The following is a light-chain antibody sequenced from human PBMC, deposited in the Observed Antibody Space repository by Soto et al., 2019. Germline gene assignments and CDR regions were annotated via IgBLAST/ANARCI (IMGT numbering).Light chain of an antibody. Sequence: DIQMTQSPSSLSASVGDRVTITCRASQSITSYLNWYQHKPGRAPMLLIYAVSNLQRGVPSRFSGSGSGTDFTLTISGLQPEDLGTYYCQQSYNTPYTFCQGTKLQIK. J-gene: IGKJ2*01. CDR3: QQSYNTPYT. CDR2: AVS. V-gene: IGKV1-39*01. CDR1: QSITSY.